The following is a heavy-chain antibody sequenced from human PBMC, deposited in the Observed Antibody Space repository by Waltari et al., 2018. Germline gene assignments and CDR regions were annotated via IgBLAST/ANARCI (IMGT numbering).Heavy chain of an antibody. Sequence: QVQLQQWGAGLLKPSETLSLTCAVYGGSFSGYYWSWIRQPPGKGLEWIGEINHSGSTNYNPSLKRRVTISVDPSKTQFCLKLSSVTSGDTAVYYWARDPRIRNSSGWYVMGARYYYYGMDVWGQGTTVTVSS. J-gene: IGHJ6*02. CDR3: ARDPRIRNSSGWYVMGARYYYYGMDV. CDR2: INHSGST. V-gene: IGHV4-34*01. D-gene: IGHD6-19*01. CDR1: GGSFSGYY.